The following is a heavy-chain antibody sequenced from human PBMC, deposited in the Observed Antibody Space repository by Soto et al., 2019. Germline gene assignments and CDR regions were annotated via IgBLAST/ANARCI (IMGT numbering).Heavy chain of an antibody. Sequence: ASVKVSCKASGGTFSSYAISWERQAPGQGLEWVGGIIPIFGTANYAQKFQGRVTITADESTSTAYMELSSLRSEDTAVYYCARDGNLYYYDSSAPRFYPWGQGTLVTVSS. CDR1: GGTFSSYA. CDR3: ARDGNLYYYDSSAPRFYP. J-gene: IGHJ5*02. CDR2: IIPIFGTA. D-gene: IGHD3-22*01. V-gene: IGHV1-69*13.